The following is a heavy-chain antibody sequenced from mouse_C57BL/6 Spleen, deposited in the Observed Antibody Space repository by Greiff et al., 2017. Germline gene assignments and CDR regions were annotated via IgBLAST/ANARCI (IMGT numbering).Heavy chain of an antibody. J-gene: IGHJ2*01. D-gene: IGHD2-3*01. CDR1: GFNIKDYY. CDR3: ARSGYDAPYYFDY. CDR2: IDPEDGEP. Sequence: EVQLQQSGAELVKPGASVKLSCTASGFNIKDYYMHWVKQRTEQGLEWIGRIDPEDGEPKYAPKFQGKATITADTSSNTAYLQLSSLTSEDTAVYYCARSGYDAPYYFDYWGQGTTLTVSS. V-gene: IGHV14-2*01.